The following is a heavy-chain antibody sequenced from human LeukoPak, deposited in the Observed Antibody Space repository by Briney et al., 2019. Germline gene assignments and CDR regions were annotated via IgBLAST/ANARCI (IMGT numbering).Heavy chain of an antibody. V-gene: IGHV3-21*01. CDR2: ISSSSSYI. Sequence: GGSLRLSCAASALTFSSYSMNWVRQAPGKGLEWVSSISSSSSYIYYADSVKGRFTISRDNAKNSLYLQMNSLRAEDTAVYYCARDPTVVAATFFDYWGQGTLVTVSS. D-gene: IGHD2-15*01. CDR1: ALTFSSYS. CDR3: ARDPTVVAATFFDY. J-gene: IGHJ4*02.